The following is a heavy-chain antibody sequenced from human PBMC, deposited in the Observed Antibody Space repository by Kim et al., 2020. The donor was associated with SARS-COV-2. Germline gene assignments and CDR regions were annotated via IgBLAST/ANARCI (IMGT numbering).Heavy chain of an antibody. V-gene: IGHV4-39*07. D-gene: IGHD3-3*01. CDR3: ARAWSIYYFDY. CDR2: TT. Sequence: TTSYKPSLKSRVTISVDTSKNQFSLKVRSVTAADTAVYYCARAWSIYYFDYWGQGTLGTVSS. J-gene: IGHJ4*02.